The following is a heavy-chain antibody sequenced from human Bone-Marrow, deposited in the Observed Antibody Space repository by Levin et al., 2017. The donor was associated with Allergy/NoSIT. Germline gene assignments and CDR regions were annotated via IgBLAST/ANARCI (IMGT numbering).Heavy chain of an antibody. J-gene: IGHJ6*02. CDR1: GFTFSGHP. V-gene: IGHV3-30*04. Sequence: GESLKISCAASGFTFSGHPMHWVRQAPGKGLEWVAAISYDGSNKYYTQSLKGRFTISRDNSKNTVFLQMSSLTDEDTGVYYCARDGYNISHALGTNPRYYHYGLDVWGQGTTVTVSS. CDR2: ISYDGSNK. CDR3: ARDGYNISHALGTNPRYYHYGLDV. D-gene: IGHD1-14*01.